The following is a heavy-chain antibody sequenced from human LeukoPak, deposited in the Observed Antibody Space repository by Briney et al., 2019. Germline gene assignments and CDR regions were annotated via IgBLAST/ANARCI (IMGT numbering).Heavy chain of an antibody. CDR2: IYTSGTT. CDR3: ATGRCSGGSCYSYFFDY. V-gene: IGHV4-4*07. D-gene: IGHD2-15*01. Sequence: SETLSLTCTVSGAYISSYYWSWIRQPAGKGLEWIGRIYTSGTTNCNPSLKSRVTMSVDTSKNQFSLKLSSVTAADTAVYYCATGRCSGGSCYSYFFDYWGQGTLATVSS. CDR1: GAYISSYY. J-gene: IGHJ4*02.